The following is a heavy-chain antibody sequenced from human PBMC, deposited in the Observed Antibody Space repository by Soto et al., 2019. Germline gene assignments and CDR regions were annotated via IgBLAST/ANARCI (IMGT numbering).Heavy chain of an antibody. Sequence: EVPLVESGGGLVQPGGSLRLSCAASVFTFSSYSMNWVRQAPGKGLEWVSYISSGSSTIYYADSVKGRFTISRDNAKNSLYLQMNSLSAEDTAVYYCARVYGIPVAGTLDFWGQGTLVTVSS. J-gene: IGHJ4*02. CDR1: VFTFSSYS. V-gene: IGHV3-48*01. CDR3: ARVYGIPVAGTLDF. D-gene: IGHD6-19*01. CDR2: ISSGSSTI.